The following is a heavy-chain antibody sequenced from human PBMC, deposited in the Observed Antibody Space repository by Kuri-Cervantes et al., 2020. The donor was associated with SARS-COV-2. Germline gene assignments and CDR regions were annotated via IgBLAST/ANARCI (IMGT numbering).Heavy chain of an antibody. CDR1: GFTFDDYT. J-gene: IGHJ4*02. CDR3: AKDMAYSGYDYHLDY. D-gene: IGHD5-12*01. CDR2: ISWDGGST. Sequence: GESLKISCAASGFTFDDYTMHWVRQAPGKGLEWVSLISWDGGSTYYADSVKGRFTISRDNSKNSLYLQMNSLRTEDTALYYCAKDMAYSGYDYHLDYWGQGTLVTDSS. V-gene: IGHV3-43*01.